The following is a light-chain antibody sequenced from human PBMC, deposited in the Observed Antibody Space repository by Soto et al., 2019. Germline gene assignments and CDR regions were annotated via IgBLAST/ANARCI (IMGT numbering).Light chain of an antibody. CDR2: DAS. CDR1: RSISSY. V-gene: IGKV3-11*01. J-gene: IGKJ4*01. CDR3: QQRSYWLT. Sequence: EIVLTQSPATLSLSPVERATLSCRASRSISSYLAWYQQKPGQAPRLLIYDASNRATGTPARFSGSGSGTDFTLTISSLEPEDFAVYYCQQRSYWLTFGEGTKVDIK.